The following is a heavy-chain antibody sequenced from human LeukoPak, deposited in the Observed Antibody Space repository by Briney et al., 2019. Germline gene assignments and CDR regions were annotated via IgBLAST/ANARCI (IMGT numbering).Heavy chain of an antibody. CDR1: GGTFSSYA. CDR2: IIPIFGTA. D-gene: IGHD1-26*01. CDR3: ASISGSYNPRNY. V-gene: IGHV1-69*13. J-gene: IGHJ4*02. Sequence: ASVKVSCKASGGTFSSYAISWVRQAPGQGLEWMGGIIPIFGTANYAQKFQGRVTITADESTSTAYMELSSLRSEDTAVYYCASISGSYNPRNYWGQGTLVTVSS.